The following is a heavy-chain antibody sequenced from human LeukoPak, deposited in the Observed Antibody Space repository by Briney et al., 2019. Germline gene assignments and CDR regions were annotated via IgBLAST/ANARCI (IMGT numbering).Heavy chain of an antibody. J-gene: IGHJ5*02. Sequence: ASVKVSCTASGGTFSSYAISWVRQAPGQGLEWMGGIIPIFGTANYAQKFQGRVTMTEDTSTDTAYMELSSLRSEDTAVYYCASKRRYCSSTSCYGRNWFDPWGQGTLVTVSS. CDR3: ASKRRYCSSTSCYGRNWFDP. V-gene: IGHV1-69*06. CDR2: IIPIFGTA. CDR1: GGTFSSYA. D-gene: IGHD2-2*01.